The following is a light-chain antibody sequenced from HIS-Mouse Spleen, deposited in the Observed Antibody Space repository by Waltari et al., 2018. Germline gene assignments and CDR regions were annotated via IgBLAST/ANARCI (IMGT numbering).Light chain of an antibody. J-gene: IGLJ2*01. V-gene: IGLV2-23*03. Sequence: QSALTQPASVSGSPGQSITISCTGTSSDVGSYNLVSWYQQHPVKAPKSMIYEGSKRPSGVSNRFSGSKSGNTASLTISGLQAEDEADYYCCSYAGSSTFDVVFGGGTKLTVL. CDR1: SSDVGSYNL. CDR2: EGS. CDR3: CSYAGSSTFDVV.